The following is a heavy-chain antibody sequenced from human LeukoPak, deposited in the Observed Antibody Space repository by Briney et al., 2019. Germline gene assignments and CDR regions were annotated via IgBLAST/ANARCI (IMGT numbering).Heavy chain of an antibody. CDR3: ARYWGPYDNSGAYFDY. J-gene: IGHJ4*02. D-gene: IGHD3-22*01. V-gene: IGHV4-39*01. CDR2: IHYTGRT. CDR1: GDSISSSSYY. Sequence: SETLSLTCTVSGDSISSSSYYCLWLRQPPGKGLEWIATIHYTGRTYYNPSLKSRVTISVDTSKNQFSLKLSSVTAADTAMYYCARYWGPYDNSGAYFDYWGQGTLVTVSS.